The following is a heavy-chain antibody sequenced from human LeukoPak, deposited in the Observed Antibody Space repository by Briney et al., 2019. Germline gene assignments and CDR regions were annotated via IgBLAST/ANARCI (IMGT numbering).Heavy chain of an antibody. D-gene: IGHD6-19*01. V-gene: IGHV3-48*03. CDR2: ISSGSTI. CDR1: GFTFSSYE. J-gene: IGHJ4*02. CDR3: ARESIAVAGAPFDY. Sequence: GGSLRLSCAASGFTFSSYEMNWVRQAPGKGLGWVSYISSGSTIYDADSVKGRFTISRDNAKNSLYLQMSSLRAEDTAVYYCARESIAVAGAPFDYWGQGTLVTVSS.